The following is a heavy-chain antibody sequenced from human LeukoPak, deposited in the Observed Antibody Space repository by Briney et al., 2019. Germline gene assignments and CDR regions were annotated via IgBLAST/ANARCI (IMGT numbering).Heavy chain of an antibody. J-gene: IGHJ4*02. CDR2: INTDGSST. D-gene: IGHD1-26*01. CDR1: GFTFSSYW. CDR3: ATQASVGY. V-gene: IGHV3-74*01. Sequence: PGRSLRLSCVASGFTFSSYWMQWVRQAPGKGLVWVSRINTDGSSTTYADSVKGRFTISRDNAKNTLYLQMNSLRAEDTAVYYCATQASVGYWGQGTLVTVSS.